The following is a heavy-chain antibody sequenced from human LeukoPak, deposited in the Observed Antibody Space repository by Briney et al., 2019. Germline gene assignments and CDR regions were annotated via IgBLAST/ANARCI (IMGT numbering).Heavy chain of an antibody. CDR2: INPNSGGT. J-gene: IGHJ5*02. V-gene: IGHV1-2*02. D-gene: IGHD2-15*01. CDR3: ARGYCSGGSCSSLYNWFDP. Sequence: ASVKVSCKASGYTFTGYYMHWVRQAPGQGLEWMGWINPNSGGTNYAQKFQGRVTMTRDTSISTAYMELSRLRSDDTAVYYCARGYCSGGSCSSLYNWFDPWGQGTLVTVSS. CDR1: GYTFTGYY.